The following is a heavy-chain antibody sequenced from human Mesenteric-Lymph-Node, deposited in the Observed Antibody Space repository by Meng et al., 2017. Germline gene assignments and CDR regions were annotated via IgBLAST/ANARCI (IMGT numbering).Heavy chain of an antibody. CDR3: ARGGATPMIIKY. D-gene: IGHD3-10*01. J-gene: IGHJ4*02. CDR1: GGSLSGYY. V-gene: IGHV4-34*02. CDR2: VYHNGVT. Sequence: QVQLKQWGAEVLKPSETLSLTCAVYGGSLSGYYWSWIRQPPGKGLEWMGEVYHNGVTKYSRSLRSRVVISIDTSKNQFSLNLRSVSAADTAMYYCARGGATPMIIKYWGPGTLVTVSS.